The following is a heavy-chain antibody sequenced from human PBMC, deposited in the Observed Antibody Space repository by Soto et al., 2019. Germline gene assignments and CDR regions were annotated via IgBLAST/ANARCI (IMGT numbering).Heavy chain of an antibody. J-gene: IGHJ4*02. CDR3: VRDSGAKLSSS. Sequence: SVKASCKASGGTFSSYRINWVRQAPGQGLEWAGGIVPIYRTADYAQKFQGRVTITADESARTSYMELRSLKSQDTAVYYCVRDSGAKLSSSWGQGTLVTVSS. V-gene: IGHV1-69*13. CDR1: GGTFSSYR. D-gene: IGHD6-13*01. CDR2: IVPIYRTA.